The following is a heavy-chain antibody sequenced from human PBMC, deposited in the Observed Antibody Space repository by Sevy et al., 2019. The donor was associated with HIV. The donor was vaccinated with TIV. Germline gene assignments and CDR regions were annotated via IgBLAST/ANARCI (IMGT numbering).Heavy chain of an antibody. CDR3: XXXXXXXXTRWFDP. Sequence: SETLSFTCTVSGGSISSSSYYWGWIRQPPGKGLEWIGSIYYSGSTYYNPSLKSRVTISVDTSKNQFSLKLSSVTAAXXXXXXXXXXXXXXXTRWFDPWGQGTLVTVSS. J-gene: IGHJ5*02. V-gene: IGHV4-39*01. CDR2: IYYSGST. CDR1: GGSISSSSYY.